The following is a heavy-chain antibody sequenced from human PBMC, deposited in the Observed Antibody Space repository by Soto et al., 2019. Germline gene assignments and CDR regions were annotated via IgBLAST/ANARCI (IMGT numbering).Heavy chain of an antibody. V-gene: IGHV1-18*01. CDR1: GYTFTSYG. Sequence: GSSVKVSCKASGYTFTSYGISWVRQAPGQGLEWMGWISAYNGNTNYAQKLQGRVTMTTDTSTSTAYMELRSLRSDDTAVYYCARGGFSWSYFPSGRYNWFDPLGHGLLVSV. CDR3: ARGGFSWSYFPSGRYNWFDP. J-gene: IGHJ5*02. CDR2: ISAYNGNT. D-gene: IGHD3-10*01.